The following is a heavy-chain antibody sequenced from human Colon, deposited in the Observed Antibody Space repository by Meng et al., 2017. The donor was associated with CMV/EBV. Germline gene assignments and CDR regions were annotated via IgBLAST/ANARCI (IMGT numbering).Heavy chain of an antibody. CDR1: GGSFSDYN. Sequence: SETLSLTCAVYGGSFSDYNWSWVRQPPGKGLEWIGEINHSGSTNYNPSLKSRVTMSVDTSKNQFSLKLSSVTAADTAVYYCARLVRKYCSSTSCYATYYYYGMDVWGQGTTVTVSS. J-gene: IGHJ6*02. CDR3: ARLVRKYCSSTSCYATYYYYGMDV. D-gene: IGHD2-2*01. V-gene: IGHV4-34*01. CDR2: INHSGST.